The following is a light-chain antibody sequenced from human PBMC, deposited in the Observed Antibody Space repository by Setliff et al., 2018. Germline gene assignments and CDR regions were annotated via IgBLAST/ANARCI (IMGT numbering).Light chain of an antibody. CDR1: SSDIGAHTY. CDR3: CSYAGSYIFNV. CDR2: DVT. Sequence: QSALPQPRSVSGSPGQSVTISCTGSSSDIGAHTYVSWFQQHPGKVPKLMIYDVTERPSGVPDRFSGSKSGNTASLTISGLQAEDEADYYRCSYAGSYIFNVFGTGTKGTVL. J-gene: IGLJ1*01. V-gene: IGLV2-11*01.